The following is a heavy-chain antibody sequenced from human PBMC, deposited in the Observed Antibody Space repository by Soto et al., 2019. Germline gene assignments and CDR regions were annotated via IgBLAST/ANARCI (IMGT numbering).Heavy chain of an antibody. CDR2: IYYSGST. CDR3: ALGIEGDFWSGYYPTFDY. V-gene: IGHV4-39*01. J-gene: IGHJ4*02. Sequence: SETLSLTCTVSGGSISSSSYYWGWIRQPPGKGLEWIGSIYYSGSTYYNPSLKSRVTISVDTSKNQFSLKLSSVTAADTAVYYCALGIEGDFWSGYYPTFDYWGQGTLVTVSS. D-gene: IGHD3-3*01. CDR1: GGSISSSSYY.